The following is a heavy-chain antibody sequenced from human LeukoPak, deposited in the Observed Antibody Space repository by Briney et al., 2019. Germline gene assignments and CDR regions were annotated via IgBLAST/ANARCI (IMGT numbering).Heavy chain of an antibody. Sequence: GGSLRLSCAASGFTFSIYWMTWVRQAPGKGLEWVANIKQDGSEKYYVDSVKGRFTISRDNAKNSLYLQMNSLRAEDTAVYYCARGSPYFYGTDLDYWGQGTLVTVSS. J-gene: IGHJ4*02. CDR3: ARGSPYFYGTDLDY. CDR2: IKQDGSEK. V-gene: IGHV3-7*01. D-gene: IGHD3-10*01. CDR1: GFTFSIYW.